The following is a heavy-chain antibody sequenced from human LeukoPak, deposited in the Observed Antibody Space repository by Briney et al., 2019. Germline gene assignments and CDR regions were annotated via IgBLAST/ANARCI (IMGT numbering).Heavy chain of an antibody. CDR1: GFTFSSYS. CDR2: ISSSSSYI. V-gene: IGHV3-21*01. CDR3: AREGENYDILTGYSLRGAGDYYYGMDV. D-gene: IGHD3-9*01. Sequence: PGGSLRLSCAASGFTFSSYSMNWVRQAPGKGLEWVSSISSSSSYIYYADSVKGRFTISRDNSKNTLYLQMNSLRAEDTAVYYCAREGENYDILTGYSLRGAGDYYYGMDVWGQGTTVTVSS. J-gene: IGHJ6*02.